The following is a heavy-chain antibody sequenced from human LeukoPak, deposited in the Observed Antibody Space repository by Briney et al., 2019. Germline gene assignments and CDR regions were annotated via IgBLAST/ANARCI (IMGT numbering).Heavy chain of an antibody. D-gene: IGHD5-18*01. CDR1: GGSISSYY. J-gene: IGHJ4*02. Sequence: SETLSLTCTVSGGSISSYYWSWIRQPPGKGLEWIGYIYYSGSTNYNPPLKSRVTISVDTSKNQFSLKLSSVTAADTAVYYCASLGKSGYSYGYIWGQGTLVTVSS. CDR2: IYYSGST. V-gene: IGHV4-59*01. CDR3: ASLGKSGYSYGYI.